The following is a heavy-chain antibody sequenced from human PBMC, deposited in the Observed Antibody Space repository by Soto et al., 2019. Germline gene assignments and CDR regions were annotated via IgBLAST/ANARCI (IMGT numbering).Heavy chain of an antibody. CDR1: GFTFSSHG. D-gene: IGHD6-13*01. CDR3: AKDISAAGLGY. Sequence: GGSLRLSCAASGFTFSSHGISWVRQAPGKGLEWVSAISGSGGSTYYADSVKGRFTRSRDNSKNTLYLQMNSLRAEDMAVYYCAKDISAAGLGYWGQGTLGTVSS. CDR2: ISGSGGST. J-gene: IGHJ4*02. V-gene: IGHV3-23*01.